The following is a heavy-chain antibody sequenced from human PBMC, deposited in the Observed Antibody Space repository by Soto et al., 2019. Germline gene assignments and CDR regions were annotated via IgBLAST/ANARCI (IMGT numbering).Heavy chain of an antibody. Sequence: SETLSLTCAVYGGSFSGYYWSWIRQPPGKGLEWIGEINHSGSTNYNPSLKSRVTISVDTSKNQFSLKLSSVTAADTAVYYCARGGDSSGYYYYYYGMDVWGQGTTVTVSS. CDR3: ARGGDSSGYYYYYYGMDV. CDR1: GGSFSGYY. J-gene: IGHJ6*02. V-gene: IGHV4-34*01. CDR2: INHSGST. D-gene: IGHD3-22*01.